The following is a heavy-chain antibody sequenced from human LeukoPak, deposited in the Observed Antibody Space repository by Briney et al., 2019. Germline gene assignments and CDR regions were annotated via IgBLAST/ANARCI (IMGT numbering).Heavy chain of an antibody. J-gene: IGHJ6*03. CDR3: ARGSSWLRVVVPAAWRYYYYYMDV. D-gene: IGHD2-2*01. V-gene: IGHV4-31*03. Sequence: PSQTLSLTCTVSGGSISSGGYYWSWIRQHPGKGLEWIGYIYYSESTYYNPSLKSRVTISVDTSKNQFSLKLSSVTAADTAVYYCARGSSWLRVVVPAAWRYYYYYMDVWGKGTTVTVSS. CDR2: IYYSEST. CDR1: GGSISSGGYY.